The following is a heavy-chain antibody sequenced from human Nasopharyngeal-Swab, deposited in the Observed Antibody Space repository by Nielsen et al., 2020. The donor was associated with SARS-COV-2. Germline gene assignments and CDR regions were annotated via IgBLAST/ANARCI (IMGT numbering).Heavy chain of an antibody. CDR3: ARAGRVGDAYTGLDV. J-gene: IGHJ6*02. D-gene: IGHD5-24*01. CDR2: INHKERT. Sequence: GSLRLSCSVSGGSFNGFYWNWIRQPPGKGLEWIGEINHKERTNYNPSLKSRVTMSVDTSTNQVSLKLNSLTATDTAVYYCARAGRVGDAYTGLDVWGQGTTVTVSS. CDR1: GGSFNGFY. V-gene: IGHV4-34*01.